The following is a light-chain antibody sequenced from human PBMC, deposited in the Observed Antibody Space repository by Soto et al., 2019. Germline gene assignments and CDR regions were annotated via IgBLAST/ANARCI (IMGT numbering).Light chain of an antibody. CDR1: SSDVGGYKF. CDR2: DVS. J-gene: IGLJ1*01. V-gene: IGLV2-14*01. Sequence: QSVLTQPASVSGSPGQSISISCTGTSSDVGGYKFVSWYQQHPGKAPQLIIEDVSNRPSGVSNRFSGSKSGNTASLTISGLQAEDEADYYCSSYTSSRTYVFGTGTKVTVL. CDR3: SSYTSSRTYV.